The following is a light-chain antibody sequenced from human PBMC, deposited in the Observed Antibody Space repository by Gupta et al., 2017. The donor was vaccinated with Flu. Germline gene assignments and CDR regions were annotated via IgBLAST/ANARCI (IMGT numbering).Light chain of an antibody. J-gene: IGKJ3*01. CDR3: EQRINSHQGFLT. CDR1: QSVSSY. CDR2: DAS. Sequence: EIVLTQSPATLSLSPGERATLSCRASQSVSSYLAWYQQKPGQAPRRLIYDASNRATGSTASYSDSGCGTDCAITISTLDPEESEVYYCEQRINSHQGFLTFGHGTKVDIK. V-gene: IGKV3-11*01.